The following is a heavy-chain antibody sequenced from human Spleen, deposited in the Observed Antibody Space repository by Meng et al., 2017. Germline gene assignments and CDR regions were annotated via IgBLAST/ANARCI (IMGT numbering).Heavy chain of an antibody. V-gene: IGHV1-8*03. CDR1: GYTFTSYF. CDR3: VRAGGYVSTYYFDY. D-gene: IGHD5-12*01. CDR2: MSPNSGDT. J-gene: IGHJ4*02. Sequence: ASVKVSCKASGYTFTSYFMHWVRQAPGQGLEWVGWMSPNSGDTAYAQRFQGRVTITRSTSISTAYMELTGLRSEDTAVYYCVRAGGYVSTYYFDYWGQGTLVTVSS.